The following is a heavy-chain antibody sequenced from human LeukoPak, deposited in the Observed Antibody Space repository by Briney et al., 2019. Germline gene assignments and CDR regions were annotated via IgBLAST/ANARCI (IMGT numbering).Heavy chain of an antibody. Sequence: GGSLRLSCSASGFTFSSYAMHWVRQAPGKGLEYVSAISSNGGRTYYADSVKGRFTISRDNSKNTLYLQMSSLRAEDTAVYYCVKARYSSGWRWGQGTLVTVSS. D-gene: IGHD6-19*01. CDR3: VKARYSSGWR. J-gene: IGHJ4*02. CDR2: ISSNGGRT. V-gene: IGHV3-64D*06. CDR1: GFTFSSYA.